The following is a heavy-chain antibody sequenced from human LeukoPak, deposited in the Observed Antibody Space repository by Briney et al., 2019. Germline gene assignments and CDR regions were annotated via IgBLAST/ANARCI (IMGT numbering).Heavy chain of an antibody. D-gene: IGHD3-3*02. CDR2: IYYSGST. CDR3: ARVLVIRGSYYYYYMDV. CDR1: GGSISSYY. Sequence: PSETLSLTCTVSGGSISSYYWSWIRQPPGKGLEWIGYIYYSGSTNYNPSLKSRVTISVDTSKNQFSLKLSSVTAADTAVYYCARVLVIRGSYYYYYMDVWGKGTTVTVSS. J-gene: IGHJ6*03. V-gene: IGHV4-59*01.